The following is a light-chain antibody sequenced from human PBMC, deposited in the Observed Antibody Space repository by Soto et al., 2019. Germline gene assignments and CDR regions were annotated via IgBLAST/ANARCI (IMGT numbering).Light chain of an antibody. J-gene: IGLJ3*02. CDR1: SSDVGGYNY. V-gene: IGLV2-14*01. CDR2: EVS. Sequence: QSVLTQPASVSGSPGQSITISCTGTSSDVGGYNYVSWYQQHPGKAPKLMIYEVSNRPSGVSNRFSGSKSGNTASLTISGLLAEDEADYYCSSYRSSSTGVFGGGTKLTVL. CDR3: SSYRSSSTGV.